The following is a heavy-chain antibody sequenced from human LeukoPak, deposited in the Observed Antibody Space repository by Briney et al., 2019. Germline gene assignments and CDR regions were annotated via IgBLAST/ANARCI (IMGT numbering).Heavy chain of an antibody. Sequence: PGGSLRLSCAASGFTFSSYSMNWVRQAPGKGLEWVSSISSSSSCIYYADSVRGRFTISRDNAKNTLYLQMNSLRAEDTAMYHCARDPYSGTGFWGQGTLVTVSS. CDR3: ARDPYSGTGF. D-gene: IGHD1-26*01. CDR2: ISSSSSCI. V-gene: IGHV3-21*01. J-gene: IGHJ4*02. CDR1: GFTFSSYS.